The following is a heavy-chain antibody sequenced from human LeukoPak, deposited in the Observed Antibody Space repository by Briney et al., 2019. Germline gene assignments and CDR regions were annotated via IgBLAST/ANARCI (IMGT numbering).Heavy chain of an antibody. CDR1: GFTFGDYA. CDR3: TREDPLGYCSSTSCYTLDY. Sequence: GGSLRLSCTASGFTFGDYAMSWVRQAPGKGLEWVGFIRSKAYGGTTEYAASVKGRFTISRDDSKSIAYLQMNSLKTEDTAVYYCTREDPLGYCSSTSCYTLDYWGQGTLVTVSS. CDR2: IRSKAYGGTT. D-gene: IGHD2-2*02. V-gene: IGHV3-49*04. J-gene: IGHJ4*02.